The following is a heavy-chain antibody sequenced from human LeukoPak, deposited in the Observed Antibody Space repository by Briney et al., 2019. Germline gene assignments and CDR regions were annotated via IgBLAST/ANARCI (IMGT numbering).Heavy chain of an antibody. CDR2: ISGSGDST. CDR3: ARGWATISYYFQY. D-gene: IGHD5-12*01. CDR1: GLIFNSYD. J-gene: IGHJ4*02. Sequence: GGSLRLFCAACGLIFNSYDVSWVRQARGEAGVWVAAISGSGDSTYYADSGKGRFTISRDNSRNTLYLQMNSLRAEDTAIYYCARGWATISYYFQYWGQGTLVTVSS. V-gene: IGHV3-23*01.